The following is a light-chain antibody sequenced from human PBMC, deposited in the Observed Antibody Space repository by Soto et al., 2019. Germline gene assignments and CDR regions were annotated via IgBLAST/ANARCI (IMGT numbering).Light chain of an antibody. V-gene: IGKV3-15*01. J-gene: IGKJ1*01. CDR3: KQYNNWPPGT. Sequence: EIVMTQSPATLSVSPGEGATLSCRASQSVSTNLAWYQQKPGQAPRLLIYGASTRATGIPARFSGSGSGTDFTLTISSLQSEDFAVYYCKQYNNWPPGTFDQGTKVEIK. CDR2: GAS. CDR1: QSVSTN.